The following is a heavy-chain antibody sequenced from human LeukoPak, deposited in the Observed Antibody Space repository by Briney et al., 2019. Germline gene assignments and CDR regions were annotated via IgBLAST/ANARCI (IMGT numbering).Heavy chain of an antibody. Sequence: SETLSLTCTVSGGSIGSYYWSWIRQPAGKGLEWIGRIYTSGSTNYNPSLKSRVTMSVATSKNQFSLKLSSVTAADTAVYYCARVSTIAAAGIDYWGQGTLVTVSS. CDR1: GGSIGSYY. J-gene: IGHJ4*02. D-gene: IGHD6-13*01. CDR3: ARVSTIAAAGIDY. V-gene: IGHV4-4*07. CDR2: IYTSGST.